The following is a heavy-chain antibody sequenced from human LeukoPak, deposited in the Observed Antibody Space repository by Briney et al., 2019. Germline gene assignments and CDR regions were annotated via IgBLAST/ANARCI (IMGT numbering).Heavy chain of an antibody. J-gene: IGHJ6*02. CDR2: TYYRSRWYN. Sequence: SQTLSLTCAISGDSVSSNSAAWNWIRQSPSRGLEWLGRTYYRSRWYNDYAVSVKSRITINPDTSKNQFSLQLNSVTPEDTAVYYCARGTVLLWFGESSALDYYYGMDVWGQGTTVTASS. CDR3: ARGTVLLWFGESSALDYYYGMDV. CDR1: GDSVSSNSAA. V-gene: IGHV6-1*01. D-gene: IGHD3-10*01.